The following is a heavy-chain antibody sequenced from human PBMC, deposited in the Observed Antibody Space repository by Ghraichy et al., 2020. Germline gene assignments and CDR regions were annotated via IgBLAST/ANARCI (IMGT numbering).Heavy chain of an antibody. CDR2: IYYSGST. CDR3: ARRLVSGSYGMDV. J-gene: IGHJ6*02. Sequence: SETLSLTCTVSGGSISSSSYYWGWIRQPPGKGLEWIGSIYYSGSTYYNPSLKSRVTISVDTSKNQFSLKLSSVTAADTAVYYCARRLVSGSYGMDVWGQGTMVNVSS. CDR1: GGSISSSSYY. V-gene: IGHV4-39*01. D-gene: IGHD1-26*01.